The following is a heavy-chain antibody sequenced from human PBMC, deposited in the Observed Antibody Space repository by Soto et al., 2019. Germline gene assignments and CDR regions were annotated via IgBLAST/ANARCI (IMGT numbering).Heavy chain of an antibody. Sequence: GGSLRLSCAASGFTFSSYAMSWVRQAPGKGLEWVSAISGSGGSTYYADSVKGRFTISRDNSKNTLYLQMNSLRAEDTAVYYCAKDPEYSSSGTPSHYFDYWGQGTLVTVSS. V-gene: IGHV3-23*01. D-gene: IGHD6-6*01. J-gene: IGHJ4*02. CDR1: GFTFSSYA. CDR3: AKDPEYSSSGTPSHYFDY. CDR2: ISGSGGST.